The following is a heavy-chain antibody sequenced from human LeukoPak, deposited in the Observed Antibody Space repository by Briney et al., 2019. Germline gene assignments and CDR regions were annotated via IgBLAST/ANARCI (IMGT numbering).Heavy chain of an antibody. V-gene: IGHV3-7*03. CDR2: IKQDGSEK. Sequence: GGSLRLSCAASGFTLCSYWMSWVRQGPGEGVEGVANIKQDGSEKYYVDSVKGRFTISRDNSKNTLYLQMNSLRAEDTAVYYCAKSGDYYGSGSSFDYWGQGTLVTVSS. J-gene: IGHJ4*02. CDR3: AKSGDYYGSGSSFDY. CDR1: GFTLCSYW. D-gene: IGHD3-10*01.